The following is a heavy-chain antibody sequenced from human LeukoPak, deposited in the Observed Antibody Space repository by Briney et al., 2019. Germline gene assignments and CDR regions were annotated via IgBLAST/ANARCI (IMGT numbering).Heavy chain of an antibody. CDR2: FDPDIGKT. Sequence: ASVKVSCKVSGYTLTDVSVHWVRQAPGQGLELMGCFDPDIGKTNYAQKFQGRVTMTEDTSTDTAYMELSSLRSDDTAVYYCARDQIRLYDSSGYPVDYWGQGSLVTVSS. V-gene: IGHV1-24*01. J-gene: IGHJ4*02. D-gene: IGHD3-22*01. CDR3: ARDQIRLYDSSGYPVDY. CDR1: GYTLTDVS.